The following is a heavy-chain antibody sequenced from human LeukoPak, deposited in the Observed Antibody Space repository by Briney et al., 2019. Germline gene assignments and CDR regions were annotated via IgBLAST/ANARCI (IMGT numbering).Heavy chain of an antibody. J-gene: IGHJ6*02. V-gene: IGHV4-30-4*01. CDR2: IYYSGST. D-gene: IGHD3-10*01. CDR3: ARGYYGSGSYYYYYGMDV. CDR1: GGSISSGDYY. Sequence: PSQTLSLTCTVSGGSISSGDYYWSWIRQPPGKGLEWIGYIYYSGSTYYNPSLKSRVTISVDTSKNQFSLKLSSVTAADTAVYYCARGYYGSGSYYYYYGMDVWGQGTTVTVSS.